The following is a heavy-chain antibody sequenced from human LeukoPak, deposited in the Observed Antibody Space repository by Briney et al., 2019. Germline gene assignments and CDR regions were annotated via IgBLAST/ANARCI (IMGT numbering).Heavy chain of an antibody. CDR3: ARDHCSSTSCYSDY. Sequence: GASVKDSCKASGYTFTSYVISGVRQARGQEGDWMGWICAYNGNTNLVQKLQRRVTMTTDTSTSTAYMELRSLRSDDTAVYYCARDHCSSTSCYSDYWGQGTLVTVSS. CDR2: ICAYNGNT. V-gene: IGHV1-18*04. D-gene: IGHD2-2*02. J-gene: IGHJ4*02. CDR1: GYTFTSYV.